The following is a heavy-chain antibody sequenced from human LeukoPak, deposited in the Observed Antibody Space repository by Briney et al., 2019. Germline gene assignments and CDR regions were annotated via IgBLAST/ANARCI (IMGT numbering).Heavy chain of an antibody. D-gene: IGHD3-22*01. V-gene: IGHV4-59*01. CDR3: ARESDYSSGYSLDY. Sequence: SETLSLTCTVSGGSINNYYWGWIRQPPGEGLGWVGYIFYSGSTNSNRSLRSGVTVSVDTSNNQFSLKLRSVTAADTAVYYCARESDYSSGYSLDYWGQGTLVTVSS. CDR2: IFYSGST. CDR1: GGSINNYY. J-gene: IGHJ4*02.